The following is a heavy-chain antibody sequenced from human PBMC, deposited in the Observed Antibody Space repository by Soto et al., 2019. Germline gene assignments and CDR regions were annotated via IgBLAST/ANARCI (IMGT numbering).Heavy chain of an antibody. D-gene: IGHD6-13*01. CDR3: ARDNDQQLVTPLDY. J-gene: IGHJ4*02. Sequence: PGGSLRHSCTASGLTFISYAMHWVRQAPGKGLEWVAVISYDGSNKYYADSVKGRFTISRDNSKNTLYLQMNSLRAEDTAVYYCARDNDQQLVTPLDYWGQGTLVTVSS. V-gene: IGHV3-30-3*01. CDR2: ISYDGSNK. CDR1: GLTFISYA.